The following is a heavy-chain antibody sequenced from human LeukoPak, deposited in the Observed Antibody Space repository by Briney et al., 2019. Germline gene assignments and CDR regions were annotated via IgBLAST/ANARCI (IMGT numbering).Heavy chain of an antibody. CDR1: GFTFSSYA. D-gene: IGHD1-1*01. CDR3: ARARRDWNDGNFDY. J-gene: IGHJ4*02. Sequence: GGSLRLSCAASGFTFSSYAMHWVRQAPGKGLERVAVISYDGSNKYYADSVKGRFTISRDNAKNTLYLQMNSLRAEDTAVYYCARARRDWNDGNFDYWGQGTLVTVSP. CDR2: ISYDGSNK. V-gene: IGHV3-30-3*01.